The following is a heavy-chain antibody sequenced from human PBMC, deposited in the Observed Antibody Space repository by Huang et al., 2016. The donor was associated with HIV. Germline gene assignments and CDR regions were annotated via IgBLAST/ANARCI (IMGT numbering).Heavy chain of an antibody. CDR2: SKQDESEK. V-gene: IGHV3-7*01. CDR1: TFTFGAYW. D-gene: IGHD1-7*01. J-gene: IGHJ6*02. CDR3: ATKTAGMDI. Sequence: VESGGRSVQPGGSIKLSCVGSTFTFGAYWMSWVRQPPGKGLEWEANSKQDESEKDYVDSVKGRFNDSRDKARKVIFLEMDDVRVEDTAIYFCATKTAGMDIWGQGTTVTVSS.